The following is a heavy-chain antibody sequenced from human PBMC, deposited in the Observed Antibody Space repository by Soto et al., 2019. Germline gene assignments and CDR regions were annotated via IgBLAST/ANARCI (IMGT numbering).Heavy chain of an antibody. CDR3: ARGDGDYYDGNGYLGRH. CDR1: GFTFSSYW. Sequence: EVQLVESGGGLVQPGGSLRLSCAASGFTFSSYWMHWVRQAPGKGLMWVSRIKSDGSGTYYADSVKGRITISRDNAKNTLYLQINNRRAEDTDVYFCARGDGDYYDGNGYLGRHWGQGTLVTVSS. CDR2: IKSDGSGT. V-gene: IGHV3-74*01. J-gene: IGHJ4*02. D-gene: IGHD3-22*01.